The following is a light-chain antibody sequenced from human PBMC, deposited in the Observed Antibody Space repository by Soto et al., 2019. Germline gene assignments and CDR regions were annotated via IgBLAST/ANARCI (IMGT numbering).Light chain of an antibody. CDR3: QQRSEWPLT. CDR1: QSIGSD. J-gene: IGKJ4*01. V-gene: IGKV3-11*01. CDR2: DAS. Sequence: EIVLTQSPATLSLSPGERDSLSCRASQSIGSDLGWYQQKPGQAPRLLIYDASHRAAGIPARFSGSGSGTDFTRIISSLEPEDFAVYDCQQRSEWPLTFGGGTKVEIK.